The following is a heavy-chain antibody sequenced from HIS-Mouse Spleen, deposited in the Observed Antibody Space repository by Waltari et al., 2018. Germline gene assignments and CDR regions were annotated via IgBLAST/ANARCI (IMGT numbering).Heavy chain of an antibody. D-gene: IGHD6-13*01. Sequence: QLQLQESGPGLAKPSEPLSLTGTVSGGSISSRSYFWGWIRSLPGKGLEWIGSIYYSGSTYYNPSLKSRVTISVDTSKNQFSLKLSSVTAADTAVYYCAREIPYSSSWYDWYFDLWGRGTLVTVSS. CDR1: GGSISSRSYF. V-gene: IGHV4-39*07. J-gene: IGHJ2*01. CDR3: AREIPYSSSWYDWYFDL. CDR2: IYYSGST.